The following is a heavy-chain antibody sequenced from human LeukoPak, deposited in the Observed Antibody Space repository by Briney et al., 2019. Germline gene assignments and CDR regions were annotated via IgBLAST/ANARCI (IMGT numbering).Heavy chain of an antibody. Sequence: GGSLRLPCAASGFTFSSYWMHWVRQAPGKGLVWVSRINTDGITTTYADSVKGRFTISRDNAKNTLYLQMDSLRAEDRAVYYCARDLEACPDYWGQGTLVTVSS. V-gene: IGHV3-74*01. CDR3: ARDLEACPDY. CDR2: INTDGITT. J-gene: IGHJ4*02. CDR1: GFTFSSYW. D-gene: IGHD1-1*01.